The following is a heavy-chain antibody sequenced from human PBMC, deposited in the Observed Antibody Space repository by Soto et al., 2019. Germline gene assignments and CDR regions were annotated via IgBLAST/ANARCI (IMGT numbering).Heavy chain of an antibody. J-gene: IGHJ5*02. Sequence: QVQLQESGPGLVKPSQTLSLTCTVSGGSISSGDYYWSWIRQPPGKGLEWIGYIYYSGSTYYNPSLKSRGTISVDTSKNQCALKLGSGTAADTAVYYCAGNVVVAALGWFDPWGQGTLVTVSS. V-gene: IGHV4-30-4*01. CDR3: AGNVVVAALGWFDP. CDR1: GGSISSGDYY. D-gene: IGHD2-15*01. CDR2: IYYSGST.